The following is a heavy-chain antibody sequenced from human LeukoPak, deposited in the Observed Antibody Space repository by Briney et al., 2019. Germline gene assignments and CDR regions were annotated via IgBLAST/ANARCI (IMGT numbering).Heavy chain of an antibody. V-gene: IGHV3-23*01. Sequence: GGSLRLSCAASGFTFSSYAMSWVRQAPGKGLEWVSSIFPSGGEIHYADSVRGRFTISRDNSKSTLSLQMNGLRAEDTAIYYCAKDPRIAVAGPGYYWGQGTLVTVSS. CDR2: IFPSGGEI. CDR1: GFTFSSYA. CDR3: AKDPRIAVAGPGYY. J-gene: IGHJ4*02. D-gene: IGHD6-19*01.